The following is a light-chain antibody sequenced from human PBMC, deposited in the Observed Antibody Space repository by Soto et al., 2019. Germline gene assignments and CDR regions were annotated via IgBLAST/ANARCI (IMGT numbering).Light chain of an antibody. CDR3: QHFNDYPIS. J-gene: IGKJ5*01. V-gene: IGKV1D-13*01. CDR2: DAS. CDR1: QGISSA. Sequence: ALQLTQSPSSVSASVGDRVTITCRATQGISSALAWYQQKPGKAPKLLIYDASSLQTGVPSRFSGSGSGTDFTLTISSLQPEDFATYYCQHFNDYPISFGQGTRLEIK.